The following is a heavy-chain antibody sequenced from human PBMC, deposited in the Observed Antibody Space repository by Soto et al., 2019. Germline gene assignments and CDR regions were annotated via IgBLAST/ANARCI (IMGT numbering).Heavy chain of an antibody. CDR1: GYSFTSYW. D-gene: IGHD1-26*01. V-gene: IGHV5-10-1*01. CDR3: AIYGRISNYYCTVF. CDR2: IDPSDSYT. Sequence: PGEYLKISCKGSGYSFTSYWISWVRQMPGKGLEWMGRIDPSDSYTNYSPSFQGHVTISADKSISTAYLQWSSLKASDTAMYYCAIYGRISNYYCTVFWCQGILVTVFS. J-gene: IGHJ6*02.